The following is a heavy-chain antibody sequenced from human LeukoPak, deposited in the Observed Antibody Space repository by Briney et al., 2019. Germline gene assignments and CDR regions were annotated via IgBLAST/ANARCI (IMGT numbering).Heavy chain of an antibody. CDR2: IYWNDDK. J-gene: IGHJ4*02. CDR3: AHEDIEMATAY. Sequence: SGPTLVNPTQTLTLTCTFSGFSLSTSGVGVGWIRQPPGKALEWLALIYWNDDKRYSPSLKGRLTITKDTSKNQVVLTMTNMDPVDTATFYCAHEDIEMATAYWGQGTLVTVSS. D-gene: IGHD5-24*01. V-gene: IGHV2-5*01. CDR1: GFSLSTSGVG.